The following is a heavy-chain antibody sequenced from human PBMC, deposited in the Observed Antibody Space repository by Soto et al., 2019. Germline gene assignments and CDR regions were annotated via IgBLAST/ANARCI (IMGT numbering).Heavy chain of an antibody. CDR2: ISYDGSNK. CDR3: AKEQTPAANFYYYYGMDV. CDR1: GFTFSSYG. J-gene: IGHJ6*02. D-gene: IGHD2-2*01. Sequence: LRLSCAASGFTFSSYGMHWVRQAPGKGLEWVAVISYDGSNKYYADSVKGRFTISRDNSKNTLYLQMNSLRAEDTAVYYCAKEQTPAANFYYYYGMDVWGQGTTVTVSS. V-gene: IGHV3-30*18.